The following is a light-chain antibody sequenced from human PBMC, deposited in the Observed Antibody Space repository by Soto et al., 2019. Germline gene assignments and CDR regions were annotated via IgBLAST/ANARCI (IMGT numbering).Light chain of an antibody. V-gene: IGKV3-15*01. J-gene: IGKJ5*01. CDR2: GAS. Sequence: EIVMTQSPATLSVSPGERATLSCRASQSVSSNLAWYQQKPGQAPRLLIYGASTRATGIPARFSGSESGTEFTLNIGSLQSEDFAVYSCQQYKNWPITVGQGTRLEIK. CDR3: QQYKNWPIT. CDR1: QSVSSN.